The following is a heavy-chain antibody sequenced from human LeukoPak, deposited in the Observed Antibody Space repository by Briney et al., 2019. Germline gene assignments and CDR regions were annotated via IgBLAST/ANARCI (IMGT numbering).Heavy chain of an antibody. CDR3: ARNYYDSSGYYYYFDY. V-gene: IGHV4-59*01. J-gene: IGHJ4*02. CDR1: GGSIGSYY. CDR2: IYYSGST. D-gene: IGHD3-22*01. Sequence: SETLSLTCTVSGGSIGSYYWSWIRQPPGKGLEWIGYIYYSGSTNYNPSLKSRVTISVDTSKNQFSLKLSSVTAADTAVYYCARNYYDSSGYYYYFDYWGQGTLVTVSS.